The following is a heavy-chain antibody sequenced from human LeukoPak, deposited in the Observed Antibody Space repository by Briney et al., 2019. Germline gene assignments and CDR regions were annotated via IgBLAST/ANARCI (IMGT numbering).Heavy chain of an antibody. CDR2: ISSSSTI. V-gene: IGHV3-48*01. CDR1: GFTFSSYS. CDR3: ARDSSWYGGAFDI. Sequence: GGSLRLSCAASGFTFSSYSMNWVRQAPGKGLEWVSYISSSSTIYYADSVKGRFTISRDNAKNSLYLQMNSLRAEDTAVYYCARDSSWYGGAFDIWGQGTMVTVSS. D-gene: IGHD6-13*01. J-gene: IGHJ3*02.